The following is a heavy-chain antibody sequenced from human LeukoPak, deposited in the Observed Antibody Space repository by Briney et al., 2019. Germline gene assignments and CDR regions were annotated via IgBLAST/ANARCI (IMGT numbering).Heavy chain of an antibody. D-gene: IGHD4-11*01. CDR2: IIPIFGTA. V-gene: IGHV1-69*13. J-gene: IGHJ6*02. Sequence: SATVSCKASGGTFSSYAISWVRQAPGQGLEWMGGIIPIFGTANYAQKFQGRVTITADESTSTAYMELSSLRSEDTAVYYCARYQATVGAGLYYYYYGMDVWGQGTTVTVSS. CDR1: GGTFSSYA. CDR3: ARYQATVGAGLYYYYYGMDV.